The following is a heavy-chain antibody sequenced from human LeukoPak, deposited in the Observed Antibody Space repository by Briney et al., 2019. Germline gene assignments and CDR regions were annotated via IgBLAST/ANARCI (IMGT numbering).Heavy chain of an antibody. J-gene: IGHJ4*02. CDR1: GFTFSIYA. CDR3: ARDYSSPGNFDY. Sequence: GGSLRLSCAASGFTFSIYAMSWVRQAPGKGLEWVAAIRGNGADTYYADSVKGRFTISRDNAKNSLYLQMNSLRAEDTAVYYCARDYSSPGNFDYWGQGTLVTVSS. CDR2: IRGNGADT. D-gene: IGHD6-13*01. V-gene: IGHV3-23*01.